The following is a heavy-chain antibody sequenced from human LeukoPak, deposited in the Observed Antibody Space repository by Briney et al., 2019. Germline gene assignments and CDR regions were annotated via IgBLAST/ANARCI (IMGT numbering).Heavy chain of an antibody. V-gene: IGHV4-34*01. D-gene: IGHD3-22*01. CDR3: ARREYYDSSGEGFFGGNWFDP. J-gene: IGHJ5*02. CDR1: GGSFSGYY. CDR2: INHSGST. Sequence: SETLSLTCAVYGGSFSGYYWSWIRQPPGKWLEWIGEINHSGSTNYNPSLKSRVTISVDTSKNQFSLKLSSVTAADTAVYYCARREYYDSSGEGFFGGNWFDPWGQGTLVTVSS.